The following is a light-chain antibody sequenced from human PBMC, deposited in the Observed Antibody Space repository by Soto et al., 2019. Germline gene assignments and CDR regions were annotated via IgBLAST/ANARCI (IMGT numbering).Light chain of an antibody. CDR2: GAS. V-gene: IGKV3D-20*02. Sequence: EIVLTQSPATLSLSPGERATLSCRASQSVASTYLAWYQQKPGQAPRLLIYGASTRATGIPDRFSGSGSGTDFTLTISRLEPEDFAAYYCQQSYSTPFTFGPGTKVDIK. CDR1: QSVASTY. J-gene: IGKJ3*01. CDR3: QQSYSTPFT.